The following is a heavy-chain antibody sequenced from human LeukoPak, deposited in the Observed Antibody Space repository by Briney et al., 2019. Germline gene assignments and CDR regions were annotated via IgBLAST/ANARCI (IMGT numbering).Heavy chain of an antibody. V-gene: IGHV3-23*01. J-gene: IGHJ4*02. D-gene: IGHD3-10*01. Sequence: GGSLRLSCAASGFTFSSYAMNWLRQAPGKGLEWVSAISPSGGSTYYADSVKGRFTISRDNSQLYLQMTSLRAEDTAVYYCAKDRDYYGSGSYSYYFDYWGQGTLVTVSS. CDR1: GFTFSSYA. CDR2: ISPSGGST. CDR3: AKDRDYYGSGSYSYYFDY.